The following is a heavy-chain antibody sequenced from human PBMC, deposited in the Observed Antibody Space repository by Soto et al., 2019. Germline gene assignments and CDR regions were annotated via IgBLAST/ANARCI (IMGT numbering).Heavy chain of an antibody. J-gene: IGHJ4*02. V-gene: IGHV3-23*01. CDR3: AIASRDSSWLWVY. D-gene: IGHD6-13*01. CDR2: ISANGAST. CDR1: GITFSNYA. Sequence: EVQLLESGGGLVQPGGSLRLSCAGSGITFSNYAMTWVRQAPGKGLEWVSTISANGASTYYADSVKGRFTISRDSSRNTLSLQMNSLRAEDTAIYYCAIASRDSSWLWVYWGQGTLVTVSS.